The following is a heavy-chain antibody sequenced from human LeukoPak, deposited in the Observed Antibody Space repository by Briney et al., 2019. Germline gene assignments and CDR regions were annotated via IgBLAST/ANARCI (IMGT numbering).Heavy chain of an antibody. V-gene: IGHV3-23*01. D-gene: IGHD2-21*01. J-gene: IGHJ4*02. CDR1: GFTFSSYA. CDR3: AKVPSVWRGGRYYFDY. Sequence: GGSLRLSCAASGFTFSSYAMSWVRQAPGKGLEWVSTISGSGGNTYYADSVKGRYTISRDNSKDTLYLQMNSLRAEDTAAYYCAKVPSVWRGGRYYFDYWGQGTLVTASS. CDR2: ISGSGGNT.